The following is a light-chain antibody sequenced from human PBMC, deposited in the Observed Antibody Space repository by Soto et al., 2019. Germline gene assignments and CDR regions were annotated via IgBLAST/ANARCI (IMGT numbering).Light chain of an antibody. Sequence: QSVLTQPPSASGTPGQRVTISCSGSSSNIGSNTVNWYQQLPGTAPKLLIYSNNQRPSGVTDRFSGSKSGTSPTLAISGLQSEDEADYYCAAWDDSRNRLFGTGTKHTGL. CDR2: SNN. J-gene: IGLJ1*01. CDR3: AAWDDSRNRL. CDR1: SSNIGSNT. V-gene: IGLV1-44*01.